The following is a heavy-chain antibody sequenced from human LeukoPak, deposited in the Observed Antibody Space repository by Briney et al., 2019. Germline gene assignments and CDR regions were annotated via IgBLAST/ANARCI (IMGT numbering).Heavy chain of an antibody. V-gene: IGHV3-23*01. CDR2: ISGSGGST. CDR3: AKAMVRTVDAFDI. J-gene: IGHJ3*02. CDR1: GFTFSSYA. Sequence: GGSLRLSCAASGFTFSSYAMSWVRQAPGRGLEWVSAISGSGGSTYYADSVKGRFTISRDNSKNTLYLQMNSLRAEDTAVYYCAKAMVRTVDAFDIWGQGTMVTVSS. D-gene: IGHD3-10*01.